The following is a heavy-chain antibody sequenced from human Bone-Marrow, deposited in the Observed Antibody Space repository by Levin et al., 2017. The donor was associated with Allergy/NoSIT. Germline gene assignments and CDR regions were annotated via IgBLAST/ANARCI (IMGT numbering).Heavy chain of an antibody. J-gene: IGHJ4*02. CDR2: IKSSGTA. D-gene: IGHD6-19*01. V-gene: IGHV3-15*01. Sequence: LSLTCAASGFTFNDVWMGWVRRAPGRGLEWVGRIKSSGTAEYAAPVKGRFTISREDYINTVYLQMNSLQTDDTAVYYCTTDIGQGWYSPRPDYWGQGTLVTVSS. CDR3: TTDIGQGWYSPRPDY. CDR1: GFTFNDVW.